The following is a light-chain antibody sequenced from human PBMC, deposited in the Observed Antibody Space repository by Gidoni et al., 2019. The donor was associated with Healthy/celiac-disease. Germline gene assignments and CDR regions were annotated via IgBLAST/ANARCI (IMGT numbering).Light chain of an antibody. CDR3: QQSYSTPDT. Sequence: DIQMTQPPSSLSASVGDRVTITCRASQSISSYLNWYQQKPGKAPKLLIYAASSLQSGVPSRFSGSGSGTDFTLTISSLQPEDFAAYYCQQSYSTPDTFGQXTKLEIK. CDR1: QSISSY. J-gene: IGKJ2*01. CDR2: AAS. V-gene: IGKV1-39*01.